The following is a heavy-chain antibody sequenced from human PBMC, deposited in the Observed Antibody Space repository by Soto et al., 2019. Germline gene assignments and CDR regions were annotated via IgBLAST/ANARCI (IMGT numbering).Heavy chain of an antibody. CDR1: GFSFSNYW. CDR3: VRGDGDYYDGNGYLGRH. Sequence: EVQLVESGGGSVQPGGSLRLYCAASGFSFSNYWMHWVRQVPGKGPMWVSRIKNDGSGTYYEDSVKGRLTISRDNAKNTLYLQMNSLRAEDTAVYYCVRGDGDYYDGNGYLGRHWGQGTLVTVSS. J-gene: IGHJ4*02. D-gene: IGHD3-22*01. CDR2: IKNDGSGT. V-gene: IGHV3-74*01.